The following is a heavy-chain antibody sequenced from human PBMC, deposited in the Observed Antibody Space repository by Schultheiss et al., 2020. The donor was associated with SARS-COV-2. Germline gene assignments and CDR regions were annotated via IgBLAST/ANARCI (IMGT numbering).Heavy chain of an antibody. J-gene: IGHJ6*02. V-gene: IGHV4-34*01. CDR1: GGSFSDYS. CDR2: SHCTGSA. Sequence: SQTLSLTCAVYGGSFSDYSWSWLRQPPGTGLKWIGESHCTGSANCNPSLKSRVTISVDTSKNQFSLKLSSVTAADTAVYYCARDIVGGGVRQRLGMDVWGQGTTVTVSS. CDR3: ARDIVGGGVRQRLGMDV. D-gene: IGHD3-16*01.